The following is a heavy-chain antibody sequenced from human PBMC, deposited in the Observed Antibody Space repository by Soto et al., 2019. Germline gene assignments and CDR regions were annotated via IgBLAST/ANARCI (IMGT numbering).Heavy chain of an antibody. V-gene: IGHV3-23*01. CDR1: GFTFSSYA. J-gene: IGHJ4*02. CDR3: AKVPRDCSGGSCYGGYFDY. D-gene: IGHD2-15*01. CDR2: ISGSGGST. Sequence: EVQLLESGGGLVQPGGSLRLSCVASGFTFSSYAMSWVRQAPGKGLEWVSAISGSGGSTYYADSVKGRFTISRDNSKNTLYVQMNSLRVEDTAVYYCAKVPRDCSGGSCYGGYFDYWGQGTLVTVSS.